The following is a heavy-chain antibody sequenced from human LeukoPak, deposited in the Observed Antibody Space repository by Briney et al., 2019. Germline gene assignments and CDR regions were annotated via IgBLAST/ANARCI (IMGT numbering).Heavy chain of an antibody. D-gene: IGHD3-10*01. CDR3: AKGPITMVRGVIVPFDP. CDR1: GFPFSSYA. CDR2: ISGSGGST. Sequence: GGSLRLSCAASGFPFSSYAMSWVRQAPGKGLEWVSAISGSGGSTYYADSVKGRFTISRDNSKNTLYLQMNSLRAEDTAVYYCAKGPITMVRGVIVPFDPWGQGTLVTVSS. J-gene: IGHJ5*02. V-gene: IGHV3-23*01.